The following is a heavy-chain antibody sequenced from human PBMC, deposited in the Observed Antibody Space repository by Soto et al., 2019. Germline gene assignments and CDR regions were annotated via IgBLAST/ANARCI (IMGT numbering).Heavy chain of an antibody. J-gene: IGHJ4*02. CDR2: INYDGSTT. D-gene: IGHD3-16*01. Sequence: EVQLVESGGGLVQPGASLRLSCAASGFTFSSYWMHWVRQAPGKGLVWVSRINYDGSTTGSADAVKGRFTISRDNAKDTVYLEMNSLTAEDTAVYYCARVARGAWGVFDSWGQGTLVTVSS. CDR3: ARVARGAWGVFDS. V-gene: IGHV3-74*01. CDR1: GFTFSSYW.